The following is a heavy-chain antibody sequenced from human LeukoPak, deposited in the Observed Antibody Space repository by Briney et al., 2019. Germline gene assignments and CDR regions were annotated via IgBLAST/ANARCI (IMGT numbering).Heavy chain of an antibody. CDR1: GFTFSDYA. J-gene: IGHJ6*02. Sequence: GTSLRLSCAASGFTFSDYAMHWVRQAPGKGLEWVAVIAYGGTYTHHADSLKGRLTISRDNSRDTLYLQINSLRPEDTALYYCARNKAIAASFGMDVWGQGTTIIVSS. V-gene: IGHV3-30*03. CDR2: IAYGGTYT. D-gene: IGHD2-15*01. CDR3: ARNKAIAASFGMDV.